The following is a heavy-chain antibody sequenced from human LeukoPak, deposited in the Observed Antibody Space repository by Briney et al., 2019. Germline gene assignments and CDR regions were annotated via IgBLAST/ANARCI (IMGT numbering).Heavy chain of an antibody. J-gene: IGHJ4*02. CDR1: GFTVSSSY. Sequence: PGGSLRLSCAASGFTVSSSYMGWVRQAPGKGLEWVSALHYSGVSTYYADSVKGRFTISRDNSKNTLYLQMNSLRAEDTAVYYCAKVIREVDMSYDYWGQGALVTVSS. V-gene: IGHV3-23*05. CDR2: LHYSGVST. D-gene: IGHD5-24*01. CDR3: AKVIREVDMSYDY.